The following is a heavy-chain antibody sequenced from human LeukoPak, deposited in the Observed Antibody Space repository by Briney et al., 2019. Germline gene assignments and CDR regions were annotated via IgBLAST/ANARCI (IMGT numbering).Heavy chain of an antibody. CDR3: ARDQLYCTGGYCYFDY. D-gene: IGHD2-8*02. V-gene: IGHV3-74*01. CDR2: IKSDGSST. CDR1: GFTFSSYW. Sequence: GGSLRLSCAASGFTFSSYWMHWVRQAPGKGLVWVSRIKSDGSSTSYADSVKGRFTISRDNVKNTLHLQMNSLRAEDTAVYFCARDQLYCTGGYCYFDYWGQGTLVTVSS. J-gene: IGHJ4*02.